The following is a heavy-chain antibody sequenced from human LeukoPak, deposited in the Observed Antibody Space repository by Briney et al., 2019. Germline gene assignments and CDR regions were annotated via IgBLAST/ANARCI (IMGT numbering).Heavy chain of an antibody. CDR3: ATETYGLHHDY. CDR1: GLTFSTSG. D-gene: IGHD3-10*01. J-gene: IGHJ4*02. CDR2: IGPTGSDR. V-gene: IGHV3-21*06. Sequence: GGSLRLSCTASGLTFSTSGFNWVRQAPGKGLEWVASIGPTGSDRYHADSIKGRFTISRDNANNFLYLQMNSLRAEDTAVYYCATETYGLHHDYWGQGTLLTVSS.